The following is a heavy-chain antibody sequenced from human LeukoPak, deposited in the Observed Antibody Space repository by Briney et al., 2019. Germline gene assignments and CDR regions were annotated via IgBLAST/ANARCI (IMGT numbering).Heavy chain of an antibody. J-gene: IGHJ3*01. CDR2: IYFDGTT. D-gene: IGHD5-18*01. Sequence: SETLSLTCSVSGGSISSYYWSWIRQAPGKGLEWIGYIYFDGTTNYSPSLKRRVTISLDTSKNQFSLKLRSVTAADTAVYYCARERGDTAAPDAFDFWGQGGLVTVAS. V-gene: IGHV4-59*01. CDR1: GGSISSYY. CDR3: ARERGDTAAPDAFDF.